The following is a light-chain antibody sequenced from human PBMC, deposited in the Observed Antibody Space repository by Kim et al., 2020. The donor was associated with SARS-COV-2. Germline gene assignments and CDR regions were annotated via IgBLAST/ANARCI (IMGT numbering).Light chain of an antibody. CDR1: NTDFTTYTY. Sequence: PVQSITISCSGTNTDFTTYTYVSWYQQHPGKAPKLIMYEITKRPSGVPARFAGSKSGDTASLTVSGLQAEDEADYYCTSHANDNYVFGTGTKVTVL. CDR3: TSHANDNYV. V-gene: IGLV2-8*01. J-gene: IGLJ1*01. CDR2: EIT.